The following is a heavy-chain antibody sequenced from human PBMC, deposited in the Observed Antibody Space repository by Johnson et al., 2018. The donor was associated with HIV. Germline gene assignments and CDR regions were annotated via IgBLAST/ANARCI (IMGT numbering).Heavy chain of an antibody. V-gene: IGHV3-30-3*01. CDR3: AREGKYLAGAEDAFDI. Sequence: VQLVESGGGVVQPGRSLRLSCAASGFTFSSYAMHWVRQAPGKGLEWVAVISYDGSNKYYADSVKGRFTLSRDNSKNTLYLQMNSLRAEDTAVYYCAREGKYLAGAEDAFDIWGQGTMVTVSS. J-gene: IGHJ3*02. CDR1: GFTFSSYA. CDR2: ISYDGSNK. D-gene: IGHD2/OR15-2a*01.